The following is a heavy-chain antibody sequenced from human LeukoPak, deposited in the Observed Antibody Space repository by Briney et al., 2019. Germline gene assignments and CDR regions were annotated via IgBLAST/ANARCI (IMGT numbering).Heavy chain of an antibody. CDR3: AGGIAAAGPPVDY. V-gene: IGHV4-4*02. CDR1: GGSISSSNW. J-gene: IGHJ4*02. Sequence: SETLSLTCAVSGGSISSSNWWSWVRQPPGKGLEWIGEIYHSGSTNYNPSLESRVTISVDKSKNQFSLKLSSVTAADTAVYYCAGGIAAAGPPVDYWGQGTLVTVSS. D-gene: IGHD6-13*01. CDR2: IYHSGST.